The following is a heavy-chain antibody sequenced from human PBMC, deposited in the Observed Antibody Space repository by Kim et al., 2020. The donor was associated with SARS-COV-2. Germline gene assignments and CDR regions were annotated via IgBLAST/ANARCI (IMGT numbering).Heavy chain of an antibody. CDR2: IWYDGSNK. Sequence: GGSLRLSCAASGFTFSSYGMHWVRQAPGKGLEWVAVIWYDGSNKYYADSVKGRFTISRDNSKNTLYLQMNSLRAEDTAVYYCARDLHRYGSGSYYRGLDYWGQGTLVTVSS. D-gene: IGHD3-10*01. CDR1: GFTFSSYG. V-gene: IGHV3-33*01. CDR3: ARDLHRYGSGSYYRGLDY. J-gene: IGHJ4*02.